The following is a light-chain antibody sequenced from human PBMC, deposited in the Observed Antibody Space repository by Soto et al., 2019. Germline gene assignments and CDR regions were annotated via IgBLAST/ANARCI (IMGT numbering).Light chain of an antibody. CDR3: QQYGSSSWT. Sequence: DIQMTQSPSPLSASVGDRVTITCRASQSISSYLNWYQQKPGKAPKLLIYAASSLQSGVPSRFSGSGSGTDFTLTISRLEPEDFAVYYCQQYGSSSWTFGQGTKGDI. J-gene: IGKJ1*01. CDR2: AAS. V-gene: IGKV1-39*01. CDR1: QSISSY.